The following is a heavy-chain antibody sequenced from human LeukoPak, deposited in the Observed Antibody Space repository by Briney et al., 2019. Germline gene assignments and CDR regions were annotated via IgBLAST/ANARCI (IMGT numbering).Heavy chain of an antibody. J-gene: IGHJ4*02. Sequence: GGSLRLSCAASGFTFSSYAMSWVRQAPGKGLEWASAISGSGGSTYYADSVKGRFTISRDNSKNTLYLQMNSLRAEDTAVYYCAKGSAARKFCLDYWGQGTLVTVSS. CDR2: ISGSGGST. D-gene: IGHD2-2*01. CDR3: AKGSAARKFCLDY. CDR1: GFTFSSYA. V-gene: IGHV3-23*01.